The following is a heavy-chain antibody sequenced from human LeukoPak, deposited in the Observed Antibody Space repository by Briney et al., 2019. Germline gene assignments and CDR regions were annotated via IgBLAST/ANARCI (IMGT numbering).Heavy chain of an antibody. D-gene: IGHD3-16*01. V-gene: IGHV4-30-2*01. CDR3: ARDIWGSST. Sequence: SQSLSLTCVVSGASISSGGYSWSWIRQPPGKGLEWIGCIYHSGGTHYNPSLKSRVTMSVDMSKNQISLNLNSVTAADTAVYYCARDIWGSSTWGPGTLVTVSS. CDR1: GASISSGGYS. J-gene: IGHJ5*02. CDR2: IYHSGGT.